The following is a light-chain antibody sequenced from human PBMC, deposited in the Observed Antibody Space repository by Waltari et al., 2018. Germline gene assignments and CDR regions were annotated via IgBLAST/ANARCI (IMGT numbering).Light chain of an antibody. J-gene: IGLJ3*02. Sequence: SSDLTQDPAVSVALGQTVRVTCQGDCLRNTYATWFQQKAGQAPLLVIYGRNNRPAGIPDRFSASTSGNTASLTITGAQAEDEADYYCYCRGSGGAHWVFGGGTKLTVL. V-gene: IGLV3-19*01. CDR1: CLRNTY. CDR2: GRN. CDR3: YCRGSGGAHWV.